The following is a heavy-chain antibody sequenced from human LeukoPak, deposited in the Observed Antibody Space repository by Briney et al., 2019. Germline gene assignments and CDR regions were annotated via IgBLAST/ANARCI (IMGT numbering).Heavy chain of an antibody. CDR1: GFTFSSYS. CDR2: ISSSSSYI. CDR3: ARVESITIFGVVIANWFDP. D-gene: IGHD3-3*01. J-gene: IGHJ5*02. Sequence: GGSLRLSCAASGFTFSSYSMNWVRQAPGKGLEWVSSISSSSSYIYYADSVKGRFTISRDNAKNSLYLQMNSLRAEDTAVYHCARVESITIFGVVIANWFDPWGQGTLVTVSS. V-gene: IGHV3-21*01.